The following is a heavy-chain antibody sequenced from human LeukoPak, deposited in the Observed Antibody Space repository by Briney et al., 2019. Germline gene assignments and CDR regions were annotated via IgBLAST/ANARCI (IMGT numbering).Heavy chain of an antibody. J-gene: IGHJ5*02. D-gene: IGHD2-15*01. CDR2: ISGSRGST. V-gene: IGHV3-23*01. CDR1: GFTFSSYA. CDR3: AKEGVGYCSGGSCYSGWFDP. Sequence: GGSLRLSCAASGFTFSSYAMSWVRQAPGKELEGVSAISGSRGSTYYADSVKGRFTISRDNSKNTLYLQMNSLRAEDTAVYYCAKEGVGYCSGGSCYSGWFDPWGQGTLVTVSS.